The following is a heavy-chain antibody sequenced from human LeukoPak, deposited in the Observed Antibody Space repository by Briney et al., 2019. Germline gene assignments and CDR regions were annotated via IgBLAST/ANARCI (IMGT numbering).Heavy chain of an antibody. CDR1: GFTFSSYG. CDR3: AREKEVMREHKINTLDY. D-gene: IGHD1-26*01. CDR2: ISSSSSYI. V-gene: IGHV3-21*01. J-gene: IGHJ4*02. Sequence: KTGGSLRLSCAASGFTFSSYGMHWVRQAPGKGLEWVSSISSSSSYIYYADSVKGRFTISRDNAKNSLYLQMNSLRAEGTAVYFCAREKEVMREHKINTLDYWGQGTLVTVSS.